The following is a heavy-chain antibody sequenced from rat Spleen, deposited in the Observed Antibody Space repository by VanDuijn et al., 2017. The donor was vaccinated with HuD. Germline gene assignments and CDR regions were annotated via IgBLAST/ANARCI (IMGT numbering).Heavy chain of an antibody. CDR3: TTEDWYFDF. Sequence: EVQLVESGGGLVQPGRSLKLSCAASGFTFSDYYMAWVRQAPTKGLEWVATISYDGSSTYYRDSVKGRFTISRDNAKSTLYLQMDSLRSEDTATYYCTTEDWYFDFWGPGTMVTVSS. CDR1: GFTFSDYY. V-gene: IGHV5-20*01. CDR2: ISYDGSST. J-gene: IGHJ1*01.